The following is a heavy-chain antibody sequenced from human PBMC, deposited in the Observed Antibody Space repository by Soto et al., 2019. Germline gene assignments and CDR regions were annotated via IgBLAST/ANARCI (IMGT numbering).Heavy chain of an antibody. Sequence: GGSLRLSCAASGFTFSNYAMSWVRQAPGKGLEWVSAFSGSGDSTFYADSVKGRFTVSRDNSKKTLYLQLNSLRDEDTAVYYCARDAGELPVVTVGVFVFWGRGTLVTVSS. D-gene: IGHD3-22*01. V-gene: IGHV3-23*01. CDR1: GFTFSNYA. CDR2: FSGSGDST. J-gene: IGHJ4*02. CDR3: ARDAGELPVVTVGVFVF.